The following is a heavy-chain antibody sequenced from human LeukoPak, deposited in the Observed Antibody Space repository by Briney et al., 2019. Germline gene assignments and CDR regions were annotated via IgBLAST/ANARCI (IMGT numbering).Heavy chain of an antibody. V-gene: IGHV3-23*01. Sequence: GGSLRLSCAASGFTFSSYGMSWVRQAPGEGLEWVSGISGSGDRTYYGDSVKGRFTLSRDNSRNTVFLQMNSLRDEDTATYYCAKVRLSTIGGRGFDCWGQGTLVTVSS. CDR1: GFTFSSYG. J-gene: IGHJ4*02. CDR3: AKVRLSTIGGRGFDC. D-gene: IGHD5-24*01. CDR2: ISGSGDRT.